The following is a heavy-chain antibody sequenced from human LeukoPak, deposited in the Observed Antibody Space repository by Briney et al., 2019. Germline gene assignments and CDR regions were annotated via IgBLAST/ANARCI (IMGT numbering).Heavy chain of an antibody. CDR1: GFTFSSYA. CDR2: ISGSGGST. J-gene: IGHJ6*02. CDR3: AKEGSSYGLYYYGMDV. D-gene: IGHD5-18*01. Sequence: HPGGSLRLSCAASGFTFSSYAMSWVRQAPGKGLEWVSAISGSGGSTYYADSVKGRFTISRDNSKNTLYLQMNSLRAEDTAVYYCAKEGSSYGLYYYGMDVWGQGTTVTVSS. V-gene: IGHV3-23*01.